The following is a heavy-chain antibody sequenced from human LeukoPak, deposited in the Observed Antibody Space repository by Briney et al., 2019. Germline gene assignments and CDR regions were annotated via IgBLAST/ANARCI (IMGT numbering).Heavy chain of an antibody. D-gene: IGHD3-10*01. J-gene: IGHJ3*01. CDR2: VLYDGSLK. CDR1: GLTFSRCD. Sequence: PGGSLRLSCAASGLTFSRCDMHWVRQAPGKGLEWVAFVLYDGSLKYYADSVRGRVTISRDNSKNTLYLQMNSLRAEDTAVYYCAKRSMVRGVQFDAFDLWGQGTIVTVSS. CDR3: AKRSMVRGVQFDAFDL. V-gene: IGHV3-30*02.